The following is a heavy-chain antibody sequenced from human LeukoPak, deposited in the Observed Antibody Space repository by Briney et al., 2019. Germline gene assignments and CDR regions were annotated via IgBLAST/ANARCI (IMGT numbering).Heavy chain of an antibody. CDR2: IVVGSSNT. CDR1: GFTFTSSA. CDR3: ARPLKDIVVVPAAFDEDYYYYGMDV. Sequence: ASVKVSCKASGFTFTSSAVQWVRQARGQRLEWIGWIVVGSSNTNYAQKFQERVTITRDMSTSTAYMELNSLRSEDTAVYYCARPLKDIVVVPAAFDEDYYYYGMDVWGQGTTVTVSS. V-gene: IGHV1-58*01. J-gene: IGHJ6*02. D-gene: IGHD2-2*01.